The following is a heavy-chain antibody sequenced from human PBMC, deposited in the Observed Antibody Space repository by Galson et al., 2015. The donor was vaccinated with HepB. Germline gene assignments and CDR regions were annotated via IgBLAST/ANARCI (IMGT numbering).Heavy chain of an antibody. D-gene: IGHD6-19*01. CDR1: GFTFSSYG. CDR2: IWYDGSNK. V-gene: IGHV3-33*01. Sequence: SLRLSCAASGFTFSSYGMHWVRQAPGKGLEWVAVIWYDGSNKYYADSVKGRFTISRDNSKNTLYLQMNSLRAEDTAVYYCARASRFLTPQKIAVAGTGFDYWGQGTLVTVSS. CDR3: ARASRFLTPQKIAVAGTGFDY. J-gene: IGHJ4*02.